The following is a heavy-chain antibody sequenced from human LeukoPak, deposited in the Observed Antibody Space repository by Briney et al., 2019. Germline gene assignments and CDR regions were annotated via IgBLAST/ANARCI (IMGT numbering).Heavy chain of an antibody. Sequence: PGGSLRLSCAASGFTFSSYAMSWIRQPPGKGLEWIGYIYYSGSTNYNPSLKSRVTISVDTSKNQFSLKLSSVTAADTAVYYCARGGGISPAAISSWFDPWGQGTLVTVSS. CDR3: ARGGGISPAAISSWFDP. J-gene: IGHJ5*02. V-gene: IGHV4-59*12. D-gene: IGHD2-2*01. CDR1: GFTFSSYA. CDR2: IYYSGST.